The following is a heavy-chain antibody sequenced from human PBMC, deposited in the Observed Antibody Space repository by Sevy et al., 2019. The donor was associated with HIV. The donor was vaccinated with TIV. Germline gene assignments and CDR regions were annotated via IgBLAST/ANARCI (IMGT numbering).Heavy chain of an antibody. Sequence: GESLKISCVASGFTLNNYWMHWVRQAPGKGLEWVANMNQDGGVTYYVDSVRGRFTISRDNGRNLVFLQMNSLRVDDTALYFCVRAIAKDGSFWGQGTLVTVSS. CDR3: VRAIAKDGSF. CDR1: GFTLNNYW. J-gene: IGHJ4*02. CDR2: MNQDGGVT. D-gene: IGHD6-13*01. V-gene: IGHV3-7*01.